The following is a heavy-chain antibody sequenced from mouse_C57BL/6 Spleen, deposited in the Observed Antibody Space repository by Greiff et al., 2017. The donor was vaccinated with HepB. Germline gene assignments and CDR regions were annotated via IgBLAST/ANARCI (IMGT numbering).Heavy chain of an antibody. CDR1: GFTFSSYA. V-gene: IGHV5-4*03. Sequence: EVNLVESGGGLVKPGGSLKLSCAASGFTFSSYAMSWVRQTPEKRLEWVATISDGGSYTYYPDNVKGRFTISRDNAKNNLYLQMSHLKSEDTAMYYCARTTTVVASFAYWGQGTLVTVSA. CDR2: ISDGGSYT. CDR3: ARTTTVVASFAY. D-gene: IGHD1-1*01. J-gene: IGHJ3*01.